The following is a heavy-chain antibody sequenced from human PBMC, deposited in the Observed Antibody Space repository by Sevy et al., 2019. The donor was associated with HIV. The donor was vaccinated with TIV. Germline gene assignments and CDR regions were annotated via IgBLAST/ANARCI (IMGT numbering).Heavy chain of an antibody. Sequence: GGSLRLSCAASEFSVTDNYMSWVRQAPGKGLEWVSTIYSGGSTFYADSVKGRFTISRDNSKNTLYLHMNSLRAEYTAVYYCARDRYYDASGYYYYYYGLDVWGQGTTVTVSS. V-gene: IGHV3-66*01. J-gene: IGHJ6*02. CDR3: ARDRYYDASGYYYYYYGLDV. D-gene: IGHD3-22*01. CDR1: EFSVTDNY. CDR2: IYSGGST.